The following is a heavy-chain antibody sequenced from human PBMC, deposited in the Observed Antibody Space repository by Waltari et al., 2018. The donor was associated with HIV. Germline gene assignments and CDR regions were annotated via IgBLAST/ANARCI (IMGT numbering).Heavy chain of an antibody. D-gene: IGHD4-17*01. V-gene: IGHV3-66*01. CDR3: VRERNTVTTTSYYFDF. J-gene: IGHJ4*02. Sequence: EVQLVESGGGVVQPGESLRLSCAASGFTVRTTYVAWVRQAPGKGLEWVSLITDYATTFYADSVKGRFSISRDTSMNTVHLQMNSLRAEDTALYYCVRERNTVTTTSYYFDFWGQGTLVTVSS. CDR2: ITDYATT. CDR1: GFTVRTTY.